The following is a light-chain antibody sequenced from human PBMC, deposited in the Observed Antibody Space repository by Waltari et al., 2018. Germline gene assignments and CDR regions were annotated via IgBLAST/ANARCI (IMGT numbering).Light chain of an antibody. V-gene: IGLV2-14*01. CDR2: EVS. J-gene: IGLJ2*01. Sequence: QSALTQPASVSGSPGQSITISCTGTNSAVGGYNYVSWYQQYPGKAPKLMIYEVSNRPSGISNRFSGSKSGNTASLTISGLQAEDEADYYCSSFTSSSKVVFGGGTKLTVL. CDR3: SSFTSSSKVV. CDR1: NSAVGGYNY.